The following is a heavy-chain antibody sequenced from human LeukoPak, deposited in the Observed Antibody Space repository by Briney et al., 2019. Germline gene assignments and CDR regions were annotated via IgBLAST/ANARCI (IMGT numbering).Heavy chain of an antibody. CDR3: ARDRGDSGSYLAAFDY. CDR1: GGTFSSYA. J-gene: IGHJ4*02. CDR2: IIPIFGRA. Sequence: ASVKVSCKASGGTFSSYAISWVRQAPGQGLEWMGGIIPIFGRANAAQKFQGRLTITTDESTSTAYMELSSLRAEDTAVYYCARDRGDSGSYLAAFDYWGQGTLVTVSS. V-gene: IGHV1-69*05. D-gene: IGHD1-26*01.